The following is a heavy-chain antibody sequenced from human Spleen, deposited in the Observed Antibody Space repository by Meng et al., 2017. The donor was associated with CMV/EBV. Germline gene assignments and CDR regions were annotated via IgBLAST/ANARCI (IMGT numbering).Heavy chain of an antibody. CDR1: GFSFSSYS. CDR2: ISSSSSYI. CDR3: ARGIAAAGTGSWFDP. V-gene: IGHV3-21*01. D-gene: IGHD6-13*01. J-gene: IGHJ5*02. Sequence: SGFSFSSYSMSWVRQAPGKGLEWVSSISSSSSYIYYADSVKGRFTISRDNAKNSLYLQMNSLRAEDTAVYYCARGIAAAGTGSWFDPWGQGTLVTVSS.